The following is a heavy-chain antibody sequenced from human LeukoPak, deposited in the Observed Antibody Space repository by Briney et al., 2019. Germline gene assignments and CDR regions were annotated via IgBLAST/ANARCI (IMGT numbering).Heavy chain of an antibody. Sequence: PSETLSLTCTVSGGSISSSSYYWGWIRQPPGKGLEWFGYIYYSGSTYYNPSLKSRVTISVDTSKNQFSLKLSSVTAADTAVYYCARGSDCSSTSCLTDAFDIWGQGTMVTVSS. D-gene: IGHD2-2*01. J-gene: IGHJ3*02. CDR1: GGSISSSSYY. V-gene: IGHV4-30-4*08. CDR2: IYYSGST. CDR3: ARGSDCSSTSCLTDAFDI.